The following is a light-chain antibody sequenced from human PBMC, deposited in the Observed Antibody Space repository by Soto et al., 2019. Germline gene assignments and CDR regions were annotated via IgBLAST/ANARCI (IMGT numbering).Light chain of an antibody. CDR2: DAS. J-gene: IGKJ4*01. CDR3: QQRSSLAT. Sequence: EIVLTQSPATLSLSPGERASLSCRASQSVGTYLGWYQQRLGQAPRLLIYDASNRATGIPARFSGSGSGTDFTLTISSLEPEDFAVYYGQQRSSLATFGGGTQVDVK. CDR1: QSVGTY. V-gene: IGKV3-11*01.